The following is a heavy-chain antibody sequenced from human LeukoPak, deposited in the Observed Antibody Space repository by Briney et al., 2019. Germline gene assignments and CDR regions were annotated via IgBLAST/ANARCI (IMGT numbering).Heavy chain of an antibody. V-gene: IGHV1-2*02. CDR3: ARVVPYYDILTGYYAYYFDY. CDR1: GYTFTGYY. Sequence: ASVKVSCKDSGYTFTGYYMHWVRQAPGQGLEWLGWISPKSGGTNYAQKFQGRVTMTRDTSISTAYMELIRLRSDDTAVYYCARVVPYYDILTGYYAYYFDYWGQGTLGSVSS. D-gene: IGHD3-9*01. CDR2: ISPKSGGT. J-gene: IGHJ4*02.